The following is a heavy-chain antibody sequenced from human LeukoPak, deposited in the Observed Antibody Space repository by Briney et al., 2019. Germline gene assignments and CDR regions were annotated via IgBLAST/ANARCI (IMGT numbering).Heavy chain of an antibody. J-gene: IGHJ6*03. D-gene: IGHD1-7*01. Sequence: GGSLRLSCAASGFTFSSYGMHWVRQAPGKGLEWVAFIRYDGSNKYYADSVKGRFTISRDNSKNTLYLQMNSLRAEDTAVYYCAKDKLELPPPDTDYYYYYYMDVWGKGTTVTVSS. CDR2: IRYDGSNK. V-gene: IGHV3-30*02. CDR1: GFTFSSYG. CDR3: AKDKLELPPPDTDYYYYYYMDV.